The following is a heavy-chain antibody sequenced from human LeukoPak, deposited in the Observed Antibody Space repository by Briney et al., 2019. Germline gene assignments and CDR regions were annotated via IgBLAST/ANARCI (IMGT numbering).Heavy chain of an antibody. V-gene: IGHV3-NL1*01. CDR1: GFTFSSYG. Sequence: GGSLRLSCAASGFTFSSYGMHWVRQAPGKGLEWVSVIYSDGSTYYADSVKGRFIISRDNSKNTLYLQMNSLRAEDTAVYYCAKDRSDTTMVYNFDYWGQGTLVTVSS. CDR3: AKDRSDTTMVYNFDY. CDR2: IYSDGST. J-gene: IGHJ4*02. D-gene: IGHD4/OR15-4a*01.